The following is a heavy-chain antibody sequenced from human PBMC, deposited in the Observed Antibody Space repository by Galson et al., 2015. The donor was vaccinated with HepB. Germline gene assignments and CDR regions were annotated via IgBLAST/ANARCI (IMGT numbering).Heavy chain of an antibody. CDR1: RYIFTASY. CDR2: IRPNTGGT. D-gene: IGHD6-6*01. Sequence: SVKVSCKASRYIFTASYIHWVRQAPGQGLEWMGRIRPNTGGTNDAQRFRDRVTLTRDTSIRTAYLELNGLRSDDTAMYYCASGYSNSSGAFDIWGQGTMVTVSS. V-gene: IGHV1-2*06. CDR3: ASGYSNSSGAFDI. J-gene: IGHJ3*02.